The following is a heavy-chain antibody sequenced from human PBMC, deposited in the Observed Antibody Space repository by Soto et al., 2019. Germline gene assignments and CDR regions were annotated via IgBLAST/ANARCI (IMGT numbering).Heavy chain of an antibody. CDR3: ARGTDFADY. CDR2: ISSNGGST. CDR1: GFTFSSYA. Sequence: GGSLRLSCAASGFTFSSYAMHWVRQAPGKGLEYVSAISSNGGSTYYANSVKGRFTISRDNSKNTLYLQMGSLRAEDMAVYYCARGTDFADYWGQGTLVTVSS. D-gene: IGHD1-1*01. J-gene: IGHJ4*02. V-gene: IGHV3-64*01.